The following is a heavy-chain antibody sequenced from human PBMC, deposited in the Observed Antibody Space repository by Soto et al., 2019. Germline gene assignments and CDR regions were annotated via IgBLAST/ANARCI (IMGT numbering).Heavy chain of an antibody. Sequence: EVHLVQSGAEVKKPGESLKISCQASGYSLTSHWIGWVRQMPGKGLEWMGVIYPADSDTRYSPSFQGRITISADNSISTAYLQWSHLEASDTAIYYCARHPPTYTDTEVDNWGQGTLVTVSS. D-gene: IGHD2-8*02. V-gene: IGHV5-51*01. CDR1: GYSLTSHW. CDR3: ARHPPTYTDTEVDN. CDR2: IYPADSDT. J-gene: IGHJ3*01.